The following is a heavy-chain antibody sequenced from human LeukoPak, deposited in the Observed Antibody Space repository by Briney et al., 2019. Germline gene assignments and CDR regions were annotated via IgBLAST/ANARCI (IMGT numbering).Heavy chain of an antibody. J-gene: IGHJ4*02. CDR1: GDSVSSNSAA. D-gene: IGHD4-17*01. V-gene: IGHV6-1*01. Sequence: SQTLSLTCAISGDSVSSNSAAWNWIRQSPSRGLEWLGRTYYRSKWYNDYAVSVKSRITINPDTSKNQFSLRLSSVTAADTAVYYCARTDDYGVQRHDYWGQGTLVTVSS. CDR3: ARTDDYGVQRHDY. CDR2: TYYRSKWYN.